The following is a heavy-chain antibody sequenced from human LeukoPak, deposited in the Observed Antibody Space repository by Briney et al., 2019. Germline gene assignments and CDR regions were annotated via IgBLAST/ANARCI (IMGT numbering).Heavy chain of an antibody. V-gene: IGHV3-7*01. D-gene: IGHD2-2*01. CDR1: GFTFSSYW. J-gene: IGHJ5*02. Sequence: GGSLRLSCAASGFTFSSYWMSWVRQAPGKGLEWVANIKQDGSEKYYVDSVKGRFTISRDNAKNSLYLQMNSLRAEDTAVYYCARKPSGYCSSTSCSSWGQGTLVTVSS. CDR3: ARKPSGYCSSTSCSS. CDR2: IKQDGSEK.